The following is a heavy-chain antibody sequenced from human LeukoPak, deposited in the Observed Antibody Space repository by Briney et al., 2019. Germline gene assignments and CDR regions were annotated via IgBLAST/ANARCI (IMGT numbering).Heavy chain of an antibody. V-gene: IGHV1-2*02. CDR3: AREEVAASD. CDR1: GFTFTSYD. J-gene: IGHJ4*02. Sequence: GASVKVSCKASGFTFTSYDINWVRQATGQGLEWMGWINPNSGGTNYAQKFQGRVTMNRDTSISTAYMELSRLRSDDTAVYYCAREEVAASDWGQGTLVTVSS. D-gene: IGHD6-6*01. CDR2: INPNSGGT.